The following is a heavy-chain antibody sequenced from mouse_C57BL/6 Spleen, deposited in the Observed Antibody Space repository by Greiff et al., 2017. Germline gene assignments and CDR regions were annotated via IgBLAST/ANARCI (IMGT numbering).Heavy chain of an antibody. Sequence: QVQLQQPGAELVRPGSSVKLSCKASGYTFTSYWMHWVKQRPIQGLEWIGNIDPSDSETHYNQKFKDKATLTVDKSSSTAYMQLSSLTSEDSAVYYCARGPCYSALYAMDYWGQGTSVTVSS. J-gene: IGHJ4*01. D-gene: IGHD2-12*01. CDR3: ARGPCYSALYAMDY. V-gene: IGHV1-52*01. CDR2: IDPSDSET. CDR1: GYTFTSYW.